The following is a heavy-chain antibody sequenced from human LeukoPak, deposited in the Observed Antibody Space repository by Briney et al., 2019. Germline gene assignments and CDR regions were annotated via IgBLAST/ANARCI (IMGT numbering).Heavy chain of an antibody. CDR2: INPISGDT. Sequence: ASVKVSCKASGYSFTGYYMRWVRQAPGQGPERMGWINPISGDTNLAQRFQGRVTLTRDTSISTAYMELSTLRSDDTAVYYCGRDLQWGSGYVLDYWGQGTLVIVSS. CDR3: GRDLQWGSGYVLDY. D-gene: IGHD5-12*01. J-gene: IGHJ4*02. CDR1: GYSFTGYY. V-gene: IGHV1-2*02.